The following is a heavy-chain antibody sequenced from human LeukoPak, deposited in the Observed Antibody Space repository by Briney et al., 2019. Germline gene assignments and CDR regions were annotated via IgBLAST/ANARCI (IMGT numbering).Heavy chain of an antibody. CDR3: ARDGSSSFYYMDV. CDR1: GFTFSSYS. CDR2: ISSSSSYI. V-gene: IGHV3-21*01. J-gene: IGHJ6*03. Sequence: GGSLRLSCAASGFTFSSYSRNWVRQAPGKGLEWVSSISSSSSYIYYADSVKGRFTISRDNAKNSLYLQMNSLRAEDTAVYYCARDGSSSFYYMDVWGKGTTVTVSS. D-gene: IGHD6-13*01.